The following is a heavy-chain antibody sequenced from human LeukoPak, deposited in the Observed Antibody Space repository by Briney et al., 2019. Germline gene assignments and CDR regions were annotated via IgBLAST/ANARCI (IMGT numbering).Heavy chain of an antibody. V-gene: IGHV1-8*02. CDR2: MNPNSGNT. Sequence: ASVKVSFMASGYTFTSYGINWVRQAPGQGLAWMGWMNPNSGNTGYAQKFQGRVTMTRNTSISTDYMELSSLRSEDTAVYYCARVVYYYYYGMHVWGQGTTVSVSS. J-gene: IGHJ6*02. CDR3: ARVVYYYYYGMHV. D-gene: IGHD2-15*01. CDR1: GYTFTSYG.